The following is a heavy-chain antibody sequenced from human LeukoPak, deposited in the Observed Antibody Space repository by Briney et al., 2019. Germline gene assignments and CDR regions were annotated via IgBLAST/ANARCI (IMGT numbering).Heavy chain of an antibody. V-gene: IGHV4-4*07. D-gene: IGHD2-21*01. J-gene: IGHJ5*02. CDR1: GGSISSYY. CDR2: IYTSGST. Sequence: SETLSLTCTVSGGSISSYYWSWIRQPAGKGLEWIGRIYTSGSTNYNPSLKSRVTMSVDTSKNQFSLKLSSVTAADTAVYYCARAPAQYCGGDCYPYNWFDPWGQGTLVTVSS. CDR3: ARAPAQYCGGDCYPYNWFDP.